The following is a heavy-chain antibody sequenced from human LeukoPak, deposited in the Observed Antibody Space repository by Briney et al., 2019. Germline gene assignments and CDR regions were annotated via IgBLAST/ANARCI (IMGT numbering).Heavy chain of an antibody. D-gene: IGHD6-19*01. CDR3: AGRIAVAGNPRDY. CDR1: GGSFRGYY. Sequence: PSETLSLTCAVYGGSFRGYYWSWIRQPPGKGLEWIGEINHSGSTNYNPSLKSRVTISVDTSKNQFSLKLSSVTAADTAVYYCAGRIAVAGNPRDYWGQGTLATVSS. CDR2: INHSGST. J-gene: IGHJ4*02. V-gene: IGHV4-34*01.